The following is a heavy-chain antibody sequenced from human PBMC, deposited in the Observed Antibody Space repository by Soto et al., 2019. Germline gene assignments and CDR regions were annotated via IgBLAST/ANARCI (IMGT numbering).Heavy chain of an antibody. Sequence: QVQLVESGGGLVKPGGSLRLSCAASGFTFSDYYMSWIRQAPGKGLEWVSYISSSGSTIYYADSVKGRFTISRDNAKNSLYLQMNSLRAEDTAVYYCARFGITMVRGVIFPHYYFDYWGQGTLVTVSS. CDR3: ARFGITMVRGVIFPHYYFDY. CDR1: GFTFSDYY. J-gene: IGHJ4*02. CDR2: ISSSGSTI. D-gene: IGHD3-10*01. V-gene: IGHV3-11*01.